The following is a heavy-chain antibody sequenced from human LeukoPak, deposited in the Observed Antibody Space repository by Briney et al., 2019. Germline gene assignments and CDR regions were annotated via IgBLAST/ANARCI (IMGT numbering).Heavy chain of an antibody. CDR1: GGSFSGYY. CDR3: ARESVVVSDAFDI. J-gene: IGHJ3*02. Sequence: SETLSLTCAVSGGSFSGYYWSWVRQPPGKGLEWIGEINDSGSTNYNPSLKSRVTISVDTSKNQFSLKLSSVTAADTAVYYCARESVVVSDAFDIWGQGTMVTVSS. D-gene: IGHD2-15*01. V-gene: IGHV4-34*01. CDR2: INDSGST.